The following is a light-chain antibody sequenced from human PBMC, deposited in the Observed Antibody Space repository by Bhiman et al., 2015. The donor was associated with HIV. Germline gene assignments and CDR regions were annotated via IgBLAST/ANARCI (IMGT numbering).Light chain of an antibody. Sequence: QSALTQPASVSGSPGQSITISCTGTSSDVGSYNLVSWYQHHPGKAPKLMIYEVSKRPSGVSNRFSGSKSGNTASLTISGLQADDEADYYCCSYAGSSTLFGGGTKLTVL. V-gene: IGLV2-23*02. CDR3: CSYAGSSTL. CDR1: SSDVGSYNL. J-gene: IGLJ2*01. CDR2: EVS.